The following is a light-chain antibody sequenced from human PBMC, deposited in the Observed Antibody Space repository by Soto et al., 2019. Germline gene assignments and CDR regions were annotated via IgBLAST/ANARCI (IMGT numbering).Light chain of an antibody. Sequence: QSVLTQPASVSGSPGQSIAISCSGASSDIGSYNFVSWYQQHPGKAHKLMISEVNKRPSGISNSFSGSKSGNTASLTFSWLQAEDEADYYCCSFAGSGTGVFGTGTKVTVL. CDR3: CSFAGSGTGV. CDR1: SSDIGSYNF. V-gene: IGLV2-23*02. CDR2: EVN. J-gene: IGLJ1*01.